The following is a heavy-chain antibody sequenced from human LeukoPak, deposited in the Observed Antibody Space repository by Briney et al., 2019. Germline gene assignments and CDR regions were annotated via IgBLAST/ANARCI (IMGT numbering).Heavy chain of an antibody. CDR2: ISHDGSVQ. V-gene: IGHV3-30*03. J-gene: IGHJ4*02. D-gene: IGHD3-10*01. CDR3: ARAHYYGSGSYYKY. CDR1: GFPFSNYW. Sequence: GGSLRLSCAASGFPFSNYWMTWVRQAPGRGLDWVAVISHDGSVQYYSDSVKGRFTISRDNSKNTLYLHMNSLRAEDTAVYYCARAHYYGSGSYYKYWGQGTLVTVSS.